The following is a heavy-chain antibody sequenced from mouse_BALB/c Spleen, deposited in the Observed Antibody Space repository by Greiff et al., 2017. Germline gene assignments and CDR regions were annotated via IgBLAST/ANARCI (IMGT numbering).Heavy chain of an antibody. CDR2: IWGGGST. CDR3: AKHPYGNYEDYAMDY. CDR1: GFSLTDYG. D-gene: IGHD2-1*01. J-gene: IGHJ4*01. Sequence: VKLMESGPGLVAPSQSLSITCTVSGFSLTDYGVSWIRQPPGKGLEWLGVIWGGGSTYYNSALKSRLSISKDNSKSQVFLKMNSLQTDDTAMYYCAKHPYGNYEDYAMDYWGQGTSVTVSS. V-gene: IGHV2-6-5*01.